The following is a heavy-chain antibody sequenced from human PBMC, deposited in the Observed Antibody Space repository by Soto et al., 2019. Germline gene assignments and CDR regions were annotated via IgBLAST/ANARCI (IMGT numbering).Heavy chain of an antibody. CDR3: ARGGGVGVAGSAAFDM. CDR1: GYPVTAYY. V-gene: IGHV1-2*02. D-gene: IGHD3-3*01. J-gene: IGHJ3*02. CDR2: INPATGAA. Sequence: QLHLVQSGAVVKKPGASVTVSCSASGYPVTAYYMHWVRQAPGRGLEWMGGINPATGAAKYTQTFPGRVNLARDTATSTGLKELGGLTSGDPAGFYWARGGGVGVAGSAAFDMWGQGTLVTVSS.